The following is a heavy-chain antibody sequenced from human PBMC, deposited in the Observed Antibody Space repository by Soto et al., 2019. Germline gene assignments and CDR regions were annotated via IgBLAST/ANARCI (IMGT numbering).Heavy chain of an antibody. CDR1: GFTFSSYS. J-gene: IGHJ3*02. Sequence: GGSLRLSCVVSGFTFSSYSMNWVRQAPGKGPEWVSDISRSGTDKNYADSVKGRFTVSRDNSKNTLYLQMNSLRDEDTAVYYCAKDLIAGNGVWEAFDMWGRGTKVTVSS. D-gene: IGHD2-8*01. V-gene: IGHV3-48*02. CDR3: AKDLIAGNGVWEAFDM. CDR2: ISRSGTDK.